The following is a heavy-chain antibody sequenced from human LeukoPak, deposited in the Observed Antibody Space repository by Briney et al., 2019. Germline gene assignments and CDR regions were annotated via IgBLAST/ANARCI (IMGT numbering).Heavy chain of an antibody. D-gene: IGHD3-22*01. CDR3: AIYDSSGYYDY. V-gene: IGHV4-31*03. Sequence: SETLSLTCTVSGGSISSGGYYWSWIRQHPGKGLEWIGYIYYSGSTYYNPSLKSRVTISVDTSKNQFSLKLSSVTAADTAVYYCAIYDSSGYYDYWGQGTLVTVSS. CDR1: GGSISSGGYY. J-gene: IGHJ4*02. CDR2: IYYSGST.